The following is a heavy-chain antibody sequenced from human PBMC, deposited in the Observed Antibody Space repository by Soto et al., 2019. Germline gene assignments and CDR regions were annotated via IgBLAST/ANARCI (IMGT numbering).Heavy chain of an antibody. CDR1: GYTFTGYY. J-gene: IGHJ4*02. D-gene: IGHD5-18*01. CDR3: ARRSGGGYSYGAPDY. V-gene: IGHV1-2*02. Sequence: ASVKVSCKASGYTFTGYYMHWVRQAPGQGLEWMGWINPNSGGTNYAHKFQGRVTMTRDTSISTAYMELSRLRSDDTAVYYCARRSGGGYSYGAPDYWGQGTLVTVSS. CDR2: INPNSGGT.